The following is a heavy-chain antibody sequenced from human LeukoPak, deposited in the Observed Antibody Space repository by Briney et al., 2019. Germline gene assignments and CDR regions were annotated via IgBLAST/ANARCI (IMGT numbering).Heavy chain of an antibody. D-gene: IGHD6-19*01. J-gene: IGHJ4*02. CDR2: ISAYNGNT. CDR3: ARVPRESSGWYAEDY. Sequence: ASVKVSCEASGYTFTSYGISWVRQAPGQGLEWMGWISAYNGNTNYAQKLQGRVTMTTDTSTSTAYMELGSLRSDDTAVYYCARVPRESSGWYAEDYWGQGTLVTVSS. V-gene: IGHV1-18*01. CDR1: GYTFTSYG.